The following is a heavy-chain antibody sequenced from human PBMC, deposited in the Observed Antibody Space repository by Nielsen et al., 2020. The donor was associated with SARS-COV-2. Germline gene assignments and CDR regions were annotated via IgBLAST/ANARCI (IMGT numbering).Heavy chain of an antibody. CDR2: IYPGDSDT. J-gene: IGHJ6*02. D-gene: IGHD3-10*01. V-gene: IGHV5-51*01. Sequence: VRQMPGKGLEWMGIIYPGDSDTRYSPSFQGQVTISADKSISTAYLQWSSLKASDTAMYYCARRIGSGSYYFPGGMDVWGQGTTVTVSS. CDR3: ARRIGSGSYYFPGGMDV.